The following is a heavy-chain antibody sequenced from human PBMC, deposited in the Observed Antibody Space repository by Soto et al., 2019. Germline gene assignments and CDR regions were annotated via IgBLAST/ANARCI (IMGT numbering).Heavy chain of an antibody. V-gene: IGHV3-23*01. CDR3: ALQRRYYYDSWSEGRYWFYP. CDR2: ISGSGGST. J-gene: IGHJ5*02. Sequence: PGGSLRLSCAASGFTFSSYAMSWVRQAPGEGLEWVSAISGSGGSTYYADSVKGRFTISRDNSKNTLYLQMNSLRAEDTAVYYCALQRRYYYDSWSEGRYWFYPCGQGSLVTVSS. CDR1: GFTFSSYA. D-gene: IGHD3-10*01.